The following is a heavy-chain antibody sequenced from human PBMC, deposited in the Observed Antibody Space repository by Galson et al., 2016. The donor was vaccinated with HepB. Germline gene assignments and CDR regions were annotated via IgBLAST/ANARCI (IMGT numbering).Heavy chain of an antibody. CDR3: AREGWVGESTHFDC. D-gene: IGHD3-10*01. CDR1: GYTFTNYA. CDR2: ITVYNGNT. J-gene: IGHJ4*02. V-gene: IGHV1-18*01. Sequence: SVKVSCKASGYTFTNYAITWVRQAPGQGLEWMGWITVYNGNTNYAQKLQGRVTMTTDTSTRTAYLELMSRRSDDTAVYYCAREGWVGESTHFDCWGQGTLVTVSS.